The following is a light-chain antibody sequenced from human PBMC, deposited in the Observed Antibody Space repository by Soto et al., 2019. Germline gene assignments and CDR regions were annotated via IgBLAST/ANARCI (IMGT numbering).Light chain of an antibody. J-gene: IGKJ1*01. CDR1: QTIIRW. CDR2: KAS. CDR3: QHYHSWPWT. V-gene: IGKV1-5*03. Sequence: DIPMTQSPSTLSASVGDNVTITCRASQTIIRWLAWFQQKPGKAPDLLIFKASNLQTGVPSRFSGSGFGTEFTPTITGLQPDDFATSYCQHYHSWPWTFGQGTRVETK.